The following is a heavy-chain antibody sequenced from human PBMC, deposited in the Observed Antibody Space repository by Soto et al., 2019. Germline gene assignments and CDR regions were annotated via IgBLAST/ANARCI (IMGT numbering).Heavy chain of an antibody. V-gene: IGHV4-34*01. J-gene: IGHJ5*02. D-gene: IGHD5-12*01. CDR3: ARDRTRGDGYKQDDGFDP. CDR2: INHSGST. Sequence: SETLSLTCAVYGGSFSGYYWSWIRQPPGKGLEWIGEINHSGSTNYNPSLKSRVTISVDTSKNQFSLKLSSVTAADTAVYYCARDRTRGDGYKQDDGFDPWGQGTLVTVSS. CDR1: GGSFSGYY.